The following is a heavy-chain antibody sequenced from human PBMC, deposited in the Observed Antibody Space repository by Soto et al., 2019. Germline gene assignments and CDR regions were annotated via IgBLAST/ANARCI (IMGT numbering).Heavy chain of an antibody. J-gene: IGHJ4*02. V-gene: IGHV1-18*01. D-gene: IGHD6-25*01. CDR2: ISAYNGNT. CDR3: ARDPEVQRLLDIHYFDY. CDR1: GYTFTSYG. Sequence: GASVKVSCKASGYTFTSYGISWVRQAPGQGLEWMGWISAYNGNTNYAQKLQGRVTMTTDTSTSTAYMELNSLRAEDTAVYYCARDPEVQRLLDIHYFDYWGQGTLVTVSS.